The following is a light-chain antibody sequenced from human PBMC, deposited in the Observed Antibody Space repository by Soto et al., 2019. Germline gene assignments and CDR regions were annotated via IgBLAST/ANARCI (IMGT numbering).Light chain of an antibody. Sequence: QPALTQPRSVSGSPGQSVTISCTGTSSDVGGYNYVSWYQQHPGKAPKLMLYDVSKRPSGVPDRFSGSKSGNTASLTISGLQAEDETDYYCCSYAGTYTWVFGGGTKLTVL. J-gene: IGLJ2*01. V-gene: IGLV2-11*01. CDR3: CSYAGTYTWV. CDR1: SSDVGGYNY. CDR2: DVS.